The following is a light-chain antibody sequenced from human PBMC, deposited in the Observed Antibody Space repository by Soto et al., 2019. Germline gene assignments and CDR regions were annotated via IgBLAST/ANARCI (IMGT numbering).Light chain of an antibody. J-gene: IGKJ4*01. V-gene: IGKV3-11*01. CDR3: QQRYTWPLT. Sequence: EIVLTQSPATLSLSPGERAALSCRASQSVSSFLAWYQQKPGQAPRLLIYDASNRATVIPARFSGSGSGTDFTLTISSLEPEDFAVYYCQQRYTWPLTFGGGTKLESK. CDR1: QSVSSF. CDR2: DAS.